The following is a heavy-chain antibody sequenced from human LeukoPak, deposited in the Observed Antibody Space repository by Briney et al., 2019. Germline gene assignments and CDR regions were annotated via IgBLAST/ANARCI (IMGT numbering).Heavy chain of an antibody. CDR1: GFTFRSYY. CDR3: ARVGAPGTADY. D-gene: IGHD6-13*01. CDR2: IDQDGSDK. V-gene: IGHV3-7*01. Sequence: GGSLRPSCAASGFTFRSYYMSWVRQAPGKGLEGVANIDQDGSDKYYVDSVKGRFTISRDNAKNSLYLQMSSLRVEDTAVYYCARVGAPGTADYWGQGTLVTVSS. J-gene: IGHJ4*02.